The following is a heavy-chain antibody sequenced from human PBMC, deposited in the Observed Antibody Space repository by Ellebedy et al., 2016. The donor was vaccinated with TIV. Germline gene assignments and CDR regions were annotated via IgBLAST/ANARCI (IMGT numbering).Heavy chain of an antibody. CDR1: GDSINPYY. Sequence: SETLSLXCSVSGDSINPYYWTWIRQPPGGRLEWIGYAHDSGDAMYNPSLARRATISVDTSKSQISLRLTSVTAADTAVYYCARRRGLGPFKDWFDPWGQGTVVTVSS. V-gene: IGHV4-59*08. D-gene: IGHD3/OR15-3a*01. CDR2: AHDSGDA. CDR3: ARRRGLGPFKDWFDP. J-gene: IGHJ5*02.